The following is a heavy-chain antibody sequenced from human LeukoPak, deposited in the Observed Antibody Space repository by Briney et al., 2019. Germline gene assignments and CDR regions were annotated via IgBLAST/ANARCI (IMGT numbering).Heavy chain of an antibody. CDR1: GFTFSRYA. CDR2: ISRSGGST. J-gene: IGHJ6*02. V-gene: IGHV3-23*01. Sequence: GGSLRLSCAGSGFTFSRYAMSWVRQAPGKGLEWVSAISRSGGSTYYADFVKGRSTTSRDNSKNTLYLQMSSLRAEDTAIYYCAKPYYYDSTGYEYYYYGMDVWGQGTTVTVSS. CDR3: AKPYYYDSTGYEYYYYGMDV. D-gene: IGHD3-22*01.